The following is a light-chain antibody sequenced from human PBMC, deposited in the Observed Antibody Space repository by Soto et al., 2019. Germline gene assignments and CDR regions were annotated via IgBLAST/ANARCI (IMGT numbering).Light chain of an antibody. J-gene: IGLJ1*01. CDR3: SSYTSSSTLYV. Sequence: SVLTQPASVSGSPGQSITISCTGTSSDVGGYNYVSWYQQHPGKAPKLMIYDVSNRPSGVSNRFPGSKSGNTASLTISGLQAEDEADYYCSSYTSSSTLYVFGTGTRSPS. V-gene: IGLV2-14*01. CDR1: SSDVGGYNY. CDR2: DVS.